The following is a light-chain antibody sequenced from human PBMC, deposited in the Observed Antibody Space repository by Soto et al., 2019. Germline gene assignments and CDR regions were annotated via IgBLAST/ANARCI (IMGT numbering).Light chain of an antibody. V-gene: IGLV7-43*01. CDR2: NTS. CDR3: LLYYGGRQAGV. CDR1: AGAVTRGYY. J-gene: IGLJ3*02. Sequence: QAVVTQEPSLTVSPGGTVTLTCASSAGAVTRGYYPNWFQQKPGQAPRALIYNTSNKHSWTPARFSGSLLGGKAALTLSGVQPEDEAEYYCLLYYGGRQAGVFGGGTKLTVL.